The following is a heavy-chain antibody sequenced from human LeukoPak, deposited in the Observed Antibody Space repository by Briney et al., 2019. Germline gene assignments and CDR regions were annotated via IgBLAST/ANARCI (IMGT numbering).Heavy chain of an antibody. D-gene: IGHD6-13*01. Sequence: PSETLSLTCNVSGGSINRSPNSWGWIRQPPGKGLEWIGFLFYGGDTYYNPSLKSRVAISVDTFKNQFSLKLTSVTAADTAVYYCARGQYSSSWYPKYNWFDPWGQGTLVTVSS. V-gene: IGHV4-39*02. CDR3: ARGQYSSSWYPKYNWFDP. J-gene: IGHJ5*02. CDR2: LFYGGDT. CDR1: GGSINRSPNS.